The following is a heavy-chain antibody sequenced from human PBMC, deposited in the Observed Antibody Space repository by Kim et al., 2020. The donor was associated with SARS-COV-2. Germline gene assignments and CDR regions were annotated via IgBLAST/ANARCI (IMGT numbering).Heavy chain of an antibody. J-gene: IGHJ4*02. D-gene: IGHD3-22*01. V-gene: IGHV3-23*01. CDR2: ISGSGGST. CDR3: AKSLTMIVVVIPNDY. CDR1: GFTFSSYA. Sequence: GGSLRLSCAASGFTFSSYAMSWVRQAPGKGLEWVSAISGSGGSTYYADTVKGRFTISRDNSKNTLYLQKNSLRAEDTAVYYCAKSLTMIVVVIPNDYWCQETLVTDSS.